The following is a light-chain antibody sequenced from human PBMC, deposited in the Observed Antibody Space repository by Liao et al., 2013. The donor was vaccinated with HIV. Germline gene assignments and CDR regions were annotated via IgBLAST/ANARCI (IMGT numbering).Light chain of an antibody. CDR3: QAWDSSSVI. V-gene: IGLV3-21*01. CDR2: YDG. J-gene: IGLJ2*01. Sequence: SYVLPQPPSVSVAPGKTARITCEGINIGNRRVHWYQQKPGQAPVVVMSYDGDRPSGIPERFSGSNSVNTATLTISGAQAVDEADYYCQAWDSSSVIFGGGTKLTVL. CDR1: NIGNRR.